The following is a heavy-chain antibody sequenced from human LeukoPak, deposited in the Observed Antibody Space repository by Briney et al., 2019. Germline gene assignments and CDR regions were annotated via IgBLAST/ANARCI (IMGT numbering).Heavy chain of an antibody. D-gene: IGHD3-10*01. CDR3: ATDRIDYGSGRRCYMDV. V-gene: IGHV1-69-2*01. J-gene: IGHJ6*03. Sequence: ASVKISCKASGYTFSDHYMHWVRQAPGKGLEWMGRVDPEDGETRYAENFHGRVIITADTSTNTAYMELSSLRSEDTAVYYCATDRIDYGSGRRCYMDVWGKGTTVTVSS. CDR2: VDPEDGET. CDR1: GYTFSDHY.